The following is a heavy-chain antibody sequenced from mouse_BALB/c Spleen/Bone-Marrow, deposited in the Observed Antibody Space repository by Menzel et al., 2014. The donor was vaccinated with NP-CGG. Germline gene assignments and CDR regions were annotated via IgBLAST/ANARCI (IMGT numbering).Heavy chain of an antibody. CDR1: GYPFTTYP. Sequence: LVESGAELVKPGASVKMSCKAFGYPFTTYPIEWMRQNHGKNLEWIGNFHPYDDDTKYNEQFKGKAKLTVDKSSTTVSLELSRLTSDDSAVYYCARGAYGLFDYWGQGTTLTVSS. CDR2: FHPYDDDT. D-gene: IGHD6-5*01. CDR3: ARGAYGLFDY. V-gene: IGHV1-47*01. J-gene: IGHJ2*01.